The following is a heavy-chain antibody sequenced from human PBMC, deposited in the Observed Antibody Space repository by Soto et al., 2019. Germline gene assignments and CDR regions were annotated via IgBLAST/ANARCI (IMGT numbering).Heavy chain of an antibody. Sequence: GSLRLSCAASGFTFSNYWMHWVRQTPGKGLVWVSRINSDGSSTSYADSVKGRFTISRDNSKNTLYLQMNSLRAEDTAVYYCARGSGIVVVIWGQGTMVTVSS. V-gene: IGHV3-74*01. J-gene: IGHJ3*02. CDR1: GFTFSNYW. CDR3: ARGSGIVVVI. D-gene: IGHD2-2*01. CDR2: INSDGSST.